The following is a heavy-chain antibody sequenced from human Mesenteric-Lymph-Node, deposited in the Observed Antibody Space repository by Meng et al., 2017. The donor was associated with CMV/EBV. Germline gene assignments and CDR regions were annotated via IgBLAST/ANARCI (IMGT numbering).Heavy chain of an antibody. Sequence: GGSLRLSCTASGFSLSIYSMSWVRQAPGKGLEWVAYIGTGYTKYYADSLEGRFTVSRDDAKNSLYLQMNSLRGEDTAVYFCVRDPVVSGLDVWGQGTTVTVSS. CDR3: VRDPVVSGLDV. D-gene: IGHD5/OR15-5a*01. J-gene: IGHJ6*02. V-gene: IGHV3-48*04. CDR1: GFSLSIYS. CDR2: IGTGYTK.